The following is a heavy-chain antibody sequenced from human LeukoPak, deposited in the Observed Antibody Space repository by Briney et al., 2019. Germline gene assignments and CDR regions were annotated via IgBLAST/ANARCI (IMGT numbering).Heavy chain of an antibody. J-gene: IGHJ4*02. CDR1: GFTFEDYG. CDR2: INWNGRVT. V-gene: IGHV3-20*04. CDR3: ARDISVGIAFD. Sequence: PGGSLRLSCAASGFTFEDYGFSWIRQGPGKGLEWGCNINWNGRVTTYADSVKGRFTISRDNAKNSLYLQMDRLRAEDTAFYYCARDISVGIAFDWGQGTLVSVSS. D-gene: IGHD6-13*01.